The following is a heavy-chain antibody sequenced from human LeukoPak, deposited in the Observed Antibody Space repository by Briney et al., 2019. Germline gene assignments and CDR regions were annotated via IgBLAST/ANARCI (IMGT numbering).Heavy chain of an antibody. D-gene: IGHD2-2*01. V-gene: IGHV4-61*02. Sequence: PSQTLSLTCTVSGGSIGSGSYFWSWIRQPAGKGLDYIGRLYTSGTTNYNPSLKSRVTISVDTSKKQFSLKLSSVTAADTAVYYCARVNIVVVPAAMPANLGYFDLWGRGTLVTVSS. CDR2: LYTSGTT. CDR1: GGSIGSGSYF. J-gene: IGHJ2*01. CDR3: ARVNIVVVPAAMPANLGYFDL.